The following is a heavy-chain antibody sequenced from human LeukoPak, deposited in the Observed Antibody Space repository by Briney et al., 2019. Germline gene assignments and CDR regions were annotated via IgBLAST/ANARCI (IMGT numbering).Heavy chain of an antibody. Sequence: PGGSLRLSCAASGFTFSSYSMNWVRQAPGKGLEWVSYISSSSSTIYYADSVKGRFTISRDNAKNSLYLQMNSLRAEDTAVYYCARFLSPFDDAFDIWGQGTMVTVSS. V-gene: IGHV3-48*04. D-gene: IGHD3-3*01. CDR2: ISSSSSTI. J-gene: IGHJ3*02. CDR3: ARFLSPFDDAFDI. CDR1: GFTFSSYS.